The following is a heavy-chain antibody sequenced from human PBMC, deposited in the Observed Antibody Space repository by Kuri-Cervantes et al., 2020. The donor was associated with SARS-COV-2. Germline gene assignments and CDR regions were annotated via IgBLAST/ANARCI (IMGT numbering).Heavy chain of an antibody. CDR1: GFTFSSYA. Sequence: GESLKISCADSGFTFSSYAMSLVRQAPGKGLEWVSVIYSGGSTYYADSVKGRFPISRDNSKNTLYLQMNILRAEETAVYYRAKKVSSWYDYWGQGTLVTVSS. D-gene: IGHD6-13*01. CDR2: IYSGGST. CDR3: AKKVSSWYDY. V-gene: IGHV3-66*01. J-gene: IGHJ4*02.